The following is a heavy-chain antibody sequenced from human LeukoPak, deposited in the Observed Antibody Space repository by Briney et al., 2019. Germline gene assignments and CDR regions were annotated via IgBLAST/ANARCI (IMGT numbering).Heavy chain of an antibody. CDR2: IWYDGSNK. V-gene: IGHV3-33*08. Sequence: PGGSLRLSCAASGFTFNNYGLVWVRQAPGKGLEWVAVIWYDGSNKYYADSLKGRFTISRDNSKNTLYLQMNSLRAEDTAVYYCARGGYYDSGGYFDWFDPWGQGTLVTVSS. D-gene: IGHD3-22*01. CDR3: ARGGYYDSGGYFDWFDP. J-gene: IGHJ5*02. CDR1: GFTFNNYG.